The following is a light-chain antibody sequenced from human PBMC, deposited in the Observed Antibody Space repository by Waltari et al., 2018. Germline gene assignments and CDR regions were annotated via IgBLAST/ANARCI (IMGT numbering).Light chain of an antibody. V-gene: IGKV3-20*01. Sequence: EIELTQSPGTLSVSPGERATLSCRTSQSVTTTFLAWYQQKPGQAPRLLIYGASSRAAGIPDRFSGSGSGTEFTLTSSRLDPEDSGVYYCQQFATSPLTFGGGTKLEIK. CDR1: QSVTTTF. J-gene: IGKJ4*01. CDR2: GAS. CDR3: QQFATSPLT.